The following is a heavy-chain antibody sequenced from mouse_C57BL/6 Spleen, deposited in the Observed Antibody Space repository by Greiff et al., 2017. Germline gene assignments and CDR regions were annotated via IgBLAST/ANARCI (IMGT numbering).Heavy chain of an antibody. CDR3: ARNWDVGYFDV. J-gene: IGHJ1*03. V-gene: IGHV1-82*01. CDR2: IYPGDGDT. D-gene: IGHD4-1*01. CDR1: GYAFSSSW. Sequence: QVQLKQSGPELVKPGASVKISCKASGYAFSSSWMNWVKQRPGKGLEWIGRIYPGDGDTNYNGKFKGKATLTADKSSSTAYMQLSSLTSEDSAVYFCARNWDVGYFDVWGTGTTVTVSS.